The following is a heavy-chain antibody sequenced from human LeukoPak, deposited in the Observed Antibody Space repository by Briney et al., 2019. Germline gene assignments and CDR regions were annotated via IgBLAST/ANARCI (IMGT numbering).Heavy chain of an antibody. Sequence: SVKVSCKASGGTFSSHDISWVRQAPGQGLEWMGGIMPMFGKTNYAQKFQGRVTTTADKATSTAYMELSSLRAEDTAVYYCAKGFDYFGSRTDYYELDYWGQGTLVTVSS. J-gene: IGHJ4*02. CDR2: IMPMFGKT. CDR1: GGTFSSHD. V-gene: IGHV1-69*06. CDR3: AKGFDYFGSRTDYYELDY. D-gene: IGHD3-10*01.